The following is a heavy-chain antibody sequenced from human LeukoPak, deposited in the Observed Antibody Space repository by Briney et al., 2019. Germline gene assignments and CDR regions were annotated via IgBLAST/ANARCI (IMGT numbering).Heavy chain of an antibody. CDR1: GFTFSSYV. J-gene: IGHJ4*02. Sequence: KPGRSLRLSCAASGFTFSSYVMNWVRQAPGKGLEWVSSISSSSSYIYYADSVKGRFTISRDNATNSLYLQMNSLRAEDTAVYYCARAAYSYGPRGFDYWGQGILVTVSS. D-gene: IGHD3-16*01. V-gene: IGHV3-21*01. CDR3: ARAAYSYGPRGFDY. CDR2: ISSSSSYI.